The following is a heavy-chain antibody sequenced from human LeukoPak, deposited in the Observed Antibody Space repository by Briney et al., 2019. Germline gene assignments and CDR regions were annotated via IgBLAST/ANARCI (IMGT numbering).Heavy chain of an antibody. Sequence: PGGSLRLSCAASGFTVSSSYMNWVRQAPGKGLEWVSVIYSGGSTYYADSVKGRFTISRDNSENTLYLQMNSLRAEDTAVYYCARGGEALLDYWGQGTLVTVSS. J-gene: IGHJ4*02. CDR3: ARGGEALLDY. CDR2: IYSGGST. D-gene: IGHD4-17*01. CDR1: GFTVSSSY. V-gene: IGHV3-53*01.